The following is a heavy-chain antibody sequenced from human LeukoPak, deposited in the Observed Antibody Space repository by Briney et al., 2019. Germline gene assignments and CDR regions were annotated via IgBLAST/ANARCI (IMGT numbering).Heavy chain of an antibody. Sequence: GGSLRLSCAASGFTFSTYSMTWVRQAPGKGLEWVSTISGSGGSTYYADSVKGRFTISRDNSKNTLYLQMNSLRAEDTAVYYYAKMPLGGTDPWGQGTLVTVSS. CDR2: ISGSGGST. J-gene: IGHJ5*02. CDR1: GFTFSTYS. D-gene: IGHD3-16*01. CDR3: AKMPLGGTDP. V-gene: IGHV3-23*01.